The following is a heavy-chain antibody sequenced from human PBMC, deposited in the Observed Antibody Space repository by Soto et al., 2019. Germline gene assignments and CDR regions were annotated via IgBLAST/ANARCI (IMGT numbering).Heavy chain of an antibody. CDR2: IYKSTTT. Sequence: SETLSLTCSVSGDSISTVDYFWAWIRQPPGQAPEYIGYIYKSTTTYYNPSFESRVAISLDTSKSQFSLTVTSVTAADTAVYFCARGRYCLTGRCFPNWFDSWGQGTLVTVYS. CDR3: ARGRYCLTGRCFPNWFDS. CDR1: GDSISTVDYF. J-gene: IGHJ5*01. D-gene: IGHD2-15*01. V-gene: IGHV4-30-4*01.